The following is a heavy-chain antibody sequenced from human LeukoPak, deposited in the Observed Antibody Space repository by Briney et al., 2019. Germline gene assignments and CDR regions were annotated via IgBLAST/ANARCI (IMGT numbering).Heavy chain of an antibody. CDR1: GFTFSSYA. J-gene: IGHJ5*02. D-gene: IGHD3-10*01. CDR2: ISGSGGST. Sequence: GGSLRLSCAASGFTFSSYAMSWARQAPGKGLEWVSTISGSGGSTYYADSVKGRFTISRDNSKNTLYLQMNSLRAEDTAVYYCAKNSYYYGSGSAHNWFDPWGQGTLVTVSS. CDR3: AKNSYYYGSGSAHNWFDP. V-gene: IGHV3-23*01.